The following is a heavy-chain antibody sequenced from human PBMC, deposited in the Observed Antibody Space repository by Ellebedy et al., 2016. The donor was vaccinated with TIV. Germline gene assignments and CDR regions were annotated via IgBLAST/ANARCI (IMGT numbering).Heavy chain of an antibody. D-gene: IGHD6-13*01. J-gene: IGHJ4*02. V-gene: IGHV3-21*01. Sequence: GESLKISCAASGFTFSSYSMNWVRQAPGKGLEWVSSISSSSSYIYYADSVKGRFTISRDNAKNSLYLQMNSLRAEDTAVYYCASSIAAGRGVDYWGQGTLVTVSS. CDR1: GFTFSSYS. CDR3: ASSIAAGRGVDY. CDR2: ISSSSSYI.